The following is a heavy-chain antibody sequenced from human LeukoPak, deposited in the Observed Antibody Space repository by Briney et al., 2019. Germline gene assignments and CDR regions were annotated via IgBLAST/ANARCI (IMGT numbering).Heavy chain of an antibody. CDR1: GVTVSSYY. D-gene: IGHD4-17*01. J-gene: IGHJ4*02. V-gene: IGHV3-53*01. CDR2: LYSSVHT. CDR3: ARVLFEATVPDC. Sequence: GGSLRLSCAAFGVTVSSYYMTWVRQAPGKGLEWVSVLYSSVHTYYADSVKGRFTISRDDSKNTLYLQMNSLRVGDTAVYYCARVLFEATVPDCWGQGTLVTVSS.